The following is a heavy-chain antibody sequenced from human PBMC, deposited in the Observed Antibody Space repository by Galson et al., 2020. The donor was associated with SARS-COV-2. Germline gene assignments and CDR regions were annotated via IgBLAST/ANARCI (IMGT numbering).Heavy chain of an antibody. D-gene: IGHD2-8*01. CDR3: AKVHCASGICYHSAGNYYGVDV. J-gene: IGHJ6*02. CDR2: ISFDGNDK. V-gene: IGHV3-30*18. Sequence: GGSLRLSCVGSRFNFHYYGMHWVRQAPGKGLEWVAAISFDGNDKYYSGSVREGRFTISRDNSKNTLYLQMNSLRADDTAVYYCAKVHCASGICYHSAGNYYGVDVWGQGTTVIVSS. CDR1: RFNFHYYG.